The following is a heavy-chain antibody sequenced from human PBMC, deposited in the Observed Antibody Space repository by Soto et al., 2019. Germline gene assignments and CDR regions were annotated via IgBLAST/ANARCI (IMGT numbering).Heavy chain of an antibody. Sequence: GGSLRLSCAASGFTFSSYAMHWVRQAPGKGLEWVAVISYDGSNKYYADSVKGRFTISRDNSKNTLYLQMNSLRAEDTAVYYCATWHEPEHAYDVWGQGTTVTVAS. V-gene: IGHV3-30-3*01. J-gene: IGHJ3*01. CDR1: GFTFSSYA. CDR2: ISYDGSNK. CDR3: ATWHEPEHAYDV. D-gene: IGHD1-1*01.